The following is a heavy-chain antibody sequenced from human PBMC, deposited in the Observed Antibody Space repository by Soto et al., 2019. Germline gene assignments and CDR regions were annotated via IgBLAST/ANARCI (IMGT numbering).Heavy chain of an antibody. CDR1: GYTFTSYG. CDR2: ISAYNGNT. D-gene: IGHD3-22*01. J-gene: IGHJ3*02. CDR3: ASRRGDSSGYYYGAFDI. V-gene: IGHV1-18*01. Sequence: ASVKGSCKASGYTFTSYGISWVRQAPGQGLEWMGWISAYNGNTNYAQKLQGRVTMTTDTSTSTAYMELRSLRSDDTAVYYCASRRGDSSGYYYGAFDIWGQGTMVTVSS.